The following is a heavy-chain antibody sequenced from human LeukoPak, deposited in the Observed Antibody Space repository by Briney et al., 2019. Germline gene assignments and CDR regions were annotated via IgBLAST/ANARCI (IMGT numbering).Heavy chain of an antibody. CDR3: ARGYSSSWYPNWFDP. D-gene: IGHD6-13*01. CDR2: IYHSGSS. J-gene: IGHJ5*02. CDR1: GYSISSGYY. Sequence: SETLSLTCTVSGYSISSGYYWGWIRQPPGKGLEWIGGIYHSGSSYYNPSLNSRVTISVETSKNQFSLKLSSVTAADTAVYYCARGYSSSWYPNWFDPWGQGTLVTVSS. V-gene: IGHV4-38-2*02.